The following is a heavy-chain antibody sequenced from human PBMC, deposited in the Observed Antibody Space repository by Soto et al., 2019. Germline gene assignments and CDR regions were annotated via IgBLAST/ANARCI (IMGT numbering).Heavy chain of an antibody. V-gene: IGHV1-3*01. CDR2: INAANGNT. D-gene: IGHD3-3*02. J-gene: IGHJ4*02. Sequence: ASVKVSCKGYGYSFTSHDMHWVRQAPGQRLEWMGWINAANGNTKYSQKFQGRVTISRDTSATTVYMELSSLRSEDTAVYYCAGSFHFWSTYYFDYWGQGTPVTVSS. CDR3: AGSFHFWSTYYFDY. CDR1: GYSFTSHD.